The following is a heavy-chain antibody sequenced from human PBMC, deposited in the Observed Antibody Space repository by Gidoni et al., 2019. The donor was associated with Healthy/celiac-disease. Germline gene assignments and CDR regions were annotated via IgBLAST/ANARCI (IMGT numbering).Heavy chain of an antibody. CDR3: ARETDV. CDR2: ISYDGSNK. CDR1: GFTFSSYA. V-gene: IGHV3-30-3*01. J-gene: IGHJ6*02. Sequence: QVQLVESGGGVVQPGRSLRVSCSASGFTFSSYAMHWVRQAPAKGLEWVAVISYDGSNKYYADAVKGRFTISRDNSKNTLYLQMNSLRAEDTAVYYCARETDVWGQGTTVTVSS.